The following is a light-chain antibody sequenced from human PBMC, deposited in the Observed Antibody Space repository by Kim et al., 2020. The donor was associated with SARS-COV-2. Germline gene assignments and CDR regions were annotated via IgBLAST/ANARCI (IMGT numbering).Light chain of an antibody. J-gene: IGKJ4*01. V-gene: IGKV1-39*01. CDR3: QQSDSFPLT. CDR1: QSINTY. CDR2: SAS. Sequence: DIQMTQSPSSLSASVGDRVTITCRARQSINTYLNWYQRKPGKDPKLLIYSASSLQGGVPSRFSGSGSATNFTLTISSLQPEDFATYYCQQSDSFPLTFGGGTKVDIK.